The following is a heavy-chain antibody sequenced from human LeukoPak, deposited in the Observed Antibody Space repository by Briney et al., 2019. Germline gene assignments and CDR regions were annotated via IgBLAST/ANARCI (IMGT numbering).Heavy chain of an antibody. CDR3: ARGGYSFDY. J-gene: IGHJ4*02. CDR2: INHSGST. V-gene: IGHV4-34*01. CDR1: GGSFSGYY. Sequence: PSETLSLTCAVYGGSFSGYYWSWIRQPPGKGLEWIGEINHSGSTNYNPSLKSRVTISIDTSKNQFSLKLSSVTAADTAVYYCARGGYSFDYLGQGTLVTVSS. D-gene: IGHD5-12*01.